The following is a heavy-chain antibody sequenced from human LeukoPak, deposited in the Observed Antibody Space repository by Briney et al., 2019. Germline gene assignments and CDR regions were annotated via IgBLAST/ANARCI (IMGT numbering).Heavy chain of an antibody. J-gene: IGHJ5*01. CDR3: ARDPSSVPQSTHWAANWFDS. CDR1: GFMFSNSG. D-gene: IGHD6-6*01. CDR2: TSYDGGSS. Sequence: GGSLRLSCVASGFMFSNSGMHWIRQAPGKGLEWVAITSYDGGSSFYTDSVKGRFTISRDNSKNTLYLQMNSLGPEDTAMYYCARDPSSVPQSTHWAANWFDSWGQGTLVTVSS. V-gene: IGHV3-30*04.